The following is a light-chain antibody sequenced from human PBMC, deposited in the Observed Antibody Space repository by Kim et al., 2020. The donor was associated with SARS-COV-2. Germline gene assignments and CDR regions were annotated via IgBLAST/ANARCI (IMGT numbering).Light chain of an antibody. V-gene: IGLV1-44*01. CDR3: GSWDDSLSGRV. CDR2: NDN. J-gene: IGLJ3*02. Sequence: QSVLTQPPSASGTPGQTVTISCSGRRSNVGNNPVTWFQQVPGTAPKLLMSNDNQRPSGVPDRFSASKSGTSASLAISGLQSEDEAVYYGGSWDDSLSGRVFGGGTQLTVL. CDR1: RSNVGNNP.